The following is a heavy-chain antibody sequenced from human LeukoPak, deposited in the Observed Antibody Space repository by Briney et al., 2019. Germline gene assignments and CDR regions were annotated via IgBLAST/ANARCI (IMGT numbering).Heavy chain of an antibody. Sequence: SETLSLTCAVYGGSFSGYYWSWIRQPPGKGLEWIGEIYHSGSTNYNPSLKSRVTISVDTSKNQFSLKLSSVTAADTAVYYCARRRHGFDPWGQGTLVTVSS. V-gene: IGHV4-34*01. CDR2: IYHSGST. J-gene: IGHJ5*02. CDR1: GGSFSGYY. CDR3: ARRRHGFDP.